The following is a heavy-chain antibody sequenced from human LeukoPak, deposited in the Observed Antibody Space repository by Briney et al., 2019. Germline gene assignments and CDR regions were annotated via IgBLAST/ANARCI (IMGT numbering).Heavy chain of an antibody. D-gene: IGHD2-2*01. J-gene: IGHJ3*02. Sequence: SETLSLTCTVSGGSISTNYWSWIRQPPGKGLEWIGNIFYSGSTNYNPSLYSRVTISVDTSKSQFSLKLSSVTAADTAVYYCATRISSNYPPNAFDIWGQGTMVTVSS. CDR2: IFYSGST. CDR1: GGSISTNY. V-gene: IGHV4-59*01. CDR3: ATRISSNYPPNAFDI.